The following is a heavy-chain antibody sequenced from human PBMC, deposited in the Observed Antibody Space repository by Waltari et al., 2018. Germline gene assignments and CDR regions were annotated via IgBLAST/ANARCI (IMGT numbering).Heavy chain of an antibody. Sequence: QVQLVQSAPELRNPGASVKVSCKASGYTFSFTGFHTPRARPAPGQGLEWMGRINPDSGNTDYAQKFQGRVTMTRDTSVTTAYMDLTTLTSDDTAVYYCARGGGLPLDFWGQGTLVIVSA. V-gene: IGHV1-2*02. J-gene: IGHJ4*02. CDR2: INPDSGNT. CDR3: ARGGGLPLDF. CDR1: GYTFSFTGFH. D-gene: IGHD3-3*01.